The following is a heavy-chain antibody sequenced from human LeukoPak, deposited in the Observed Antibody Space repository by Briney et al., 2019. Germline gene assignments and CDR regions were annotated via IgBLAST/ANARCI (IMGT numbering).Heavy chain of an antibody. V-gene: IGHV1-8*03. CDR1: GYTFTSYD. CDR3: ARGRTVLEWVPGY. CDR2: MNPNSGNT. Sequence: ASVKVSCKASGYTFTSYDINWVRQAPGQGLEWMGWMNPNSGNTDYAQKFQGRVTITRNTSISTAYMELSSLRSEDTAVYYCARGRTVLEWVPGYWGQGTLVTVSS. D-gene: IGHD3-3*01. J-gene: IGHJ4*02.